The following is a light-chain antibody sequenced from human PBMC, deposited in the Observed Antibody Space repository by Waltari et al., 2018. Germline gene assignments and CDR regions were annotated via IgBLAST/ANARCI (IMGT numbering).Light chain of an antibody. CDR3: QSADSSGWV. J-gene: IGLJ3*02. Sequence: SFELTQPPSVSVSPGQTARIACSGDALPNQFAYWYQQKPGQAPVLVIYKDSERPSGIPERCSGSSSGTTVTLTISGVQAEDEADYYCQSADSSGWVFGGGTKLTVL. CDR2: KDS. V-gene: IGLV3-25*03. CDR1: ALPNQF.